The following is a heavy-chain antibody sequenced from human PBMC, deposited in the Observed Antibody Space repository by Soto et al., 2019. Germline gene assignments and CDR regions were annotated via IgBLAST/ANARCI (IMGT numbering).Heavy chain of an antibody. CDR2: ILSDGSNK. CDR1: GFTFSSYA. J-gene: IGHJ6*02. V-gene: IGHV3-30-3*01. CDR3: ARDVFQEDV. Sequence: QVQLVESGGGVVQPGRSLRLSCAASGFTFSSYAMHWVRQAPGKGLEWVAVILSDGSNKWYVDSGKGRFTISRDNSKNTLYLQMNSLRAEDTAVYYCARDVFQEDVWGQGTTVTVSS.